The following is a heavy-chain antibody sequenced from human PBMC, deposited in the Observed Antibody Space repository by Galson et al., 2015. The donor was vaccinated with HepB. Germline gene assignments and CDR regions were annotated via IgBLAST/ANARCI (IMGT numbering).Heavy chain of an antibody. CDR1: GFTFSSYS. J-gene: IGHJ6*02. Sequence: SLRLSCAASGFTFSSYSMNWVRQAPGKGLEWVSSISSSSSYIYYADSVKGRFTISRDNAKNSLYLQMNSLRAEDTAVYYCASLGRVGVVVPAAVYYYYGMDVWGQGTTVTVSS. CDR3: ASLGRVGVVVPAAVYYYYGMDV. CDR2: ISSSSSYI. V-gene: IGHV3-21*01. D-gene: IGHD2-2*01.